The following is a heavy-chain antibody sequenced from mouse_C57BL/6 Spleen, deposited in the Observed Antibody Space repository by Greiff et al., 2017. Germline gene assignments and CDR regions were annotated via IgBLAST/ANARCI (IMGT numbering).Heavy chain of an antibody. CDR3: AKGYYGRGAMDY. CDR2: ISNGGGST. D-gene: IGHD1-1*01. Sequence: EVKLVESGGGLVQPGGSLKLSCAASGFTFSDYYMYWVRQTPEKRLEWVAYISNGGGSTYYPDTVKGRFTISRDNAKNTLYLQMSRLKSEDTAMYYCAKGYYGRGAMDYWGKGTSVTVSS. V-gene: IGHV5-12*01. CDR1: GFTFSDYY. J-gene: IGHJ4*01.